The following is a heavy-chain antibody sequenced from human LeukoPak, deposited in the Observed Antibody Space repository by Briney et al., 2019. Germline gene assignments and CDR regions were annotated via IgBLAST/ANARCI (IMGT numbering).Heavy chain of an antibody. CDR3: AKDSSVIVGARIDF. CDR1: GFTFSDYA. CDR2: ISGRGGNT. V-gene: IGHV3-23*01. D-gene: IGHD1-26*01. Sequence: HPGGSLRLSCAASGFTFSDYAMTWVRQAPGKGLEWVSAISGRGGNTYYADSVKGRFTISRDNSKNTLYLQMNSLRAEDTAVYYCAKDSSVIVGARIDFWGQGTWVTVSS. J-gene: IGHJ4*02.